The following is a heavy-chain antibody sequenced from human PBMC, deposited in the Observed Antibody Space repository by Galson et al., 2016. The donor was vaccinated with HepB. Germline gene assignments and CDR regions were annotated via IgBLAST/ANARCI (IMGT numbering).Heavy chain of an antibody. Sequence: SVKVSCKASGYTFTGSAMHWVRQAPGQRLEWMGWINSGNGKTKYSQKVQDRVTITRDTSASTAYMELSSLRSEDTAVYYCARVSHVAIAAGGTEYYFDYWGQGTLVTVSS. CDR1: GYTFTGSA. CDR2: INSGNGKT. V-gene: IGHV1-3*01. D-gene: IGHD6-13*01. J-gene: IGHJ4*02. CDR3: ARVSHVAIAAGGTEYYFDY.